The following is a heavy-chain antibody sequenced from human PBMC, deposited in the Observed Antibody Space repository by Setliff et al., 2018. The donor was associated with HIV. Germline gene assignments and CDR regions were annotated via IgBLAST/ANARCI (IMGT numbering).Heavy chain of an antibody. V-gene: IGHV1-24*01. CDR2: FDPEDGET. Sequence: GASVKVSCKVSGYTLTELSMHWVRQAPGKGLEWMGGFDPEDGETIYAQKFQGRVTMTEDTSTDTAYMELGSLRSEDTAVYYCARVRYSSGWYSHAFDIWGQGTMVTVSS. J-gene: IGHJ3*02. CDR1: GYTLTELS. CDR3: ARVRYSSGWYSHAFDI. D-gene: IGHD6-19*01.